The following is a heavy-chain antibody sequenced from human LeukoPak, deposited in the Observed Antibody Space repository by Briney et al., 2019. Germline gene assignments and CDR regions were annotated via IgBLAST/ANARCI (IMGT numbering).Heavy chain of an antibody. J-gene: IGHJ3*02. CDR2: IYYSGRT. Sequence: SETLSLTCTVSGGSISSYYWGWLRQPPGQGLEWIGYIYYSGRTNYNPSLKSRITISVDTSKSKFSLKLSSVTAADTAVYYCARRSMGYCSGGSCYAFGAFDIWGQGTMVTVSS. CDR1: GGSISSYY. V-gene: IGHV4-59*08. D-gene: IGHD2-15*01. CDR3: ARRSMGYCSGGSCYAFGAFDI.